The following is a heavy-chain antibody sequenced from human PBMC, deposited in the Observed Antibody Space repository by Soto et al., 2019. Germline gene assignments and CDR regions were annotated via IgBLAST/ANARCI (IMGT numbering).Heavy chain of an antibody. CDR3: TRRGYGSRWPNVYMDV. CDR1: GFTFSNYE. CDR2: ISNNGAHT. J-gene: IGHJ6*03. D-gene: IGHD6-13*01. V-gene: IGHV3-64*01. Sequence: EAQLVESGGGLVQPGGSLRLCCAASGFTFSNYEMHWVRQAPRKGLEYVSGISNNGAHTDYAKSVKGRFTISRDNSENTLYLQMGSLRAEDMALYYCTRRGYGSRWPNVYMDVWGKGTTVTVSS.